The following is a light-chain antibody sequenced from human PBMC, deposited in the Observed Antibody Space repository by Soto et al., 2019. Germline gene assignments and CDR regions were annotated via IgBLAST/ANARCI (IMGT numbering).Light chain of an antibody. CDR2: YDS. J-gene: IGLJ2*01. CDR1: NIGSKS. Sequence: SYELTQPPSVSVAPGKTARITCGGNNIGSKSVHWYQQKPGQAPVLVIYYDSDRPSGIPERFSGSNSGNTATLTISRVEAGDEADYSCQLWDSSSDHVVFGGGTKVTVL. V-gene: IGLV3-21*04. CDR3: QLWDSSSDHVV.